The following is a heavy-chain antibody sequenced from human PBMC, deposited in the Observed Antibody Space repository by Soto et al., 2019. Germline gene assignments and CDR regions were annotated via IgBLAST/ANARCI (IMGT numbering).Heavy chain of an antibody. Sequence: ESVKMCCEASGYSFTTYWIGLVRQMPGKGLEWMGIIYPYDSETRYSPSFQGQVTISADKSISAAYLQWSSLKASDTAMYYSARNLVGATRGNFDYWGQGPLVTVSS. CDR3: ARNLVGATRGNFDY. D-gene: IGHD1-26*01. V-gene: IGHV5-51*01. J-gene: IGHJ4*02. CDR1: GYSFTTYW. CDR2: IYPYDSET.